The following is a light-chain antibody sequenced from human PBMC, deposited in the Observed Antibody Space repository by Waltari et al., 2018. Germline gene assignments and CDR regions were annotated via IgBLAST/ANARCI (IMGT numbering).Light chain of an antibody. CDR2: GAS. V-gene: IGKV3-20*01. CDR1: QSVRSTY. CDR3: QQYGTSPYT. J-gene: IGKJ2*01. Sequence: EIVLTQSPGTLSLSPGERVTLSCRASQSVRSTYLAWYQQKPVQAPRLLIYGASTRATGIPDRFSGSGSGTDFTLTISRLEPEDFAVYYCQQYGTSPYTFGQGTKLEI.